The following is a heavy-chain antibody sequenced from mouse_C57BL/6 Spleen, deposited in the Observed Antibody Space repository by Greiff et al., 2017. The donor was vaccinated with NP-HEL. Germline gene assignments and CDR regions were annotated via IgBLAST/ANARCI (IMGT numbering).Heavy chain of an antibody. Sequence: VQLKESEGGLVQPGSSMKLSCTASGFTFSDYYMAWVRQVPEKGLEWVANINYDGSSTYYLDSLKSRFIISRDNAKNILYLQMSSLKSEDTATYYCARERDYDYMDYWGQGTSVTVSS. D-gene: IGHD2-4*01. CDR2: INYDGSST. J-gene: IGHJ4*01. CDR1: GFTFSDYY. CDR3: ARERDYDYMDY. V-gene: IGHV5-16*01.